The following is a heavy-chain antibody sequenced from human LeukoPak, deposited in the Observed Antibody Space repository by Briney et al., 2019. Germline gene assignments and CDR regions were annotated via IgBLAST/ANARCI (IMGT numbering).Heavy chain of an antibody. Sequence: SETLSLTCTVSGASISSYYRRWIRQPPGKGLEWIAHIYIIGSTNYNTSVKSRVTISVDKSKNQSSQKLSSVTAADTAVYYCARDYFDSSGYYGRGGYYYMDVWGKGTTVTVSS. CDR1: GASISSYY. J-gene: IGHJ6*03. V-gene: IGHV4-4*07. D-gene: IGHD3-22*01. CDR3: ARDYFDSSGYYGRGGYYYMDV. CDR2: IYIIGST.